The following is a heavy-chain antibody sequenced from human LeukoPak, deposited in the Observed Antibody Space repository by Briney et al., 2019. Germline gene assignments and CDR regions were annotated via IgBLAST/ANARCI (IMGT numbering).Heavy chain of an antibody. CDR3: ARDAGVDIVATMSGDTWFDP. D-gene: IGHD5-12*01. Sequence: SSVKVSCKASGYTFTSYYMNWVPQAPGQGLEWIGGIIPIFGTANYAQKLQGRVTITTDESTSTAYMELSSLRSEDTAVCYCARDAGVDIVATMSGDTWFDPWGQGTLVTVSS. J-gene: IGHJ5*02. CDR2: IIPIFGTA. CDR1: GYTFTSYY. V-gene: IGHV1-69*05.